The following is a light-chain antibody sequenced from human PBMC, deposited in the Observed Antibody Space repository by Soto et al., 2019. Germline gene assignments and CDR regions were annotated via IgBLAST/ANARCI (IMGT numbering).Light chain of an antibody. J-gene: IGLJ1*01. CDR1: SGSIASNY. Sequence: NFMLTQPHSVSESPGKTVTISCTRSSGSIASNYVQRYQQRPGSAPTTVIYEDNQRPSGVPDRFSGSIDSSSNSASLTISGLKTEDEADCYCQSYDRSNYVFGTGTKVTV. V-gene: IGLV6-57*04. CDR3: QSYDRSNYV. CDR2: EDN.